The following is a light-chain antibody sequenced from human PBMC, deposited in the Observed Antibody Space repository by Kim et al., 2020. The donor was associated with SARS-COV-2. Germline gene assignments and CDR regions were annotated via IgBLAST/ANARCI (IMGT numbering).Light chain of an antibody. CDR3: KQGYNTPYT. Sequence: DIQMTQSPSSLSASVGDRVTITCRASQSISSYLNWYQQKPGKAPKLLIYAASSLQSGVPSRFSGSGSGTDFTLTISSLQPEDFASYYCKQGYNTPYTFGQGTKLEI. CDR1: QSISSY. V-gene: IGKV1-39*01. CDR2: AAS. J-gene: IGKJ2*01.